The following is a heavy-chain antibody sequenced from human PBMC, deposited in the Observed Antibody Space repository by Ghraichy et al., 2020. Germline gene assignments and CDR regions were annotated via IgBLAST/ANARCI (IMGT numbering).Heavy chain of an antibody. CDR3: ARVGCSGGSCYGPYTLRHGMDV. D-gene: IGHD2-15*01. V-gene: IGHV3-74*01. Sequence: LTCAASGFTFSSYWMHWVRQAPGKGLVWVSRINSDGSSTSYADSVKGRFTLSRDNAKNTVYLQMNSLRAEDTAVYYCARVGCSGGSCYGPYTLRHGMDVWGQGTTVTVSS. CDR1: GFTFSSYW. CDR2: INSDGSST. J-gene: IGHJ6*02.